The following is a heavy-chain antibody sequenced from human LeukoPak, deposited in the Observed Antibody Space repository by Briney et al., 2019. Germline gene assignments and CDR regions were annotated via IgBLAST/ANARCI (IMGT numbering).Heavy chain of an antibody. J-gene: IGHJ4*02. V-gene: IGHV3-15*01. Sequence: GGSLRLSCAASGFTFSNAWMSWVRQAPGKGLEWVGRIKSKTDGGTIDYAAPVKGRFTISRDDSKNTLYLQMNSLKTEDTAVYYCTTDRKWVVIVGYWGQGTLVTVSS. CDR2: IKSKTDGGTI. CDR1: GFTFSNAW. CDR3: TTDRKWVVIVGY. D-gene: IGHD3-22*01.